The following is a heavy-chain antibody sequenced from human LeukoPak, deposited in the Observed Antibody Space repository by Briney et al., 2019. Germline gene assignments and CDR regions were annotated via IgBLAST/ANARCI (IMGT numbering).Heavy chain of an antibody. CDR2: IKQDASEK. Sequence: GSLRLSCAASGFTFSSYYMAWVRQAPGKGLEWVANIKQDASEKFYVDSVKGRFTISRDNTKNSLYLEMNSLRAEDTAVYYCARDMGGYWGQGTLVTVSS. CDR1: GFTFSSYY. D-gene: IGHD3-16*01. J-gene: IGHJ4*02. V-gene: IGHV3-7*01. CDR3: ARDMGGY.